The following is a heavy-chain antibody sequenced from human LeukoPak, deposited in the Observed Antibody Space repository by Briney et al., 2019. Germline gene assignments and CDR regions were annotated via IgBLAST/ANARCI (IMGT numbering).Heavy chain of an antibody. V-gene: IGHV3-74*01. J-gene: IGHJ4*02. D-gene: IGHD3-10*01. CDR1: GFTFSSYW. CDR3: ARDIVGMVRGVIINRHFDY. Sequence: GGSLRLSCAASGFTFSSYWMHWVRQAPGKGLVWVSHIKTDGSSTNYAESVKGRFTISRDNAKNSLYLQMNSLRAEDTALYYCARDIVGMVRGVIINRHFDYWGQGTLVTVSS. CDR2: IKTDGSST.